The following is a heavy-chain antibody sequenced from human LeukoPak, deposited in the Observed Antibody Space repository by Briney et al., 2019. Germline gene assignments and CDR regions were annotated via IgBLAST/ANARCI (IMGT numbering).Heavy chain of an antibody. CDR2: IIHSGNT. D-gene: IGHD3-3*01. CDR3: ARATKGVVIVYYYYSMDD. Sequence: SETLSLTCAVYGGSFSGYYWTWVRQSPGKGLEWIGEIIHSGNTNYNPSLKSRVTISTDTSKSQFSLKLSSVAAADTAVYYCARATKGVVIVYYYYSMDDWGKGTTVTVSS. CDR1: GGSFSGYY. V-gene: IGHV4-34*12. J-gene: IGHJ6*03.